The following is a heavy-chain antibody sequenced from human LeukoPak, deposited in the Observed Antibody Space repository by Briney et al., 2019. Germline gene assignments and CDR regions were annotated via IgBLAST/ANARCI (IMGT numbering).Heavy chain of an antibody. D-gene: IGHD3-3*01. Sequence: SETLSLTCTVSGGSISSSSYYWGWIRQPPGKGLEWIGSIYYSGSTYYNPSLKSRVTISVDTSKNQFSLKLSSVTAADTAVYYCARDWVPITIFGVVTLGANDAFDIWGQGTMVTVSS. CDR1: GGSISSSSYY. CDR3: ARDWVPITIFGVVTLGANDAFDI. V-gene: IGHV4-39*07. J-gene: IGHJ3*02. CDR2: IYYSGST.